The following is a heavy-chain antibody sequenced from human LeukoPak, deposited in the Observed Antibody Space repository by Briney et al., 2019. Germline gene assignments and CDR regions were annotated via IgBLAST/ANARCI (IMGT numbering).Heavy chain of an antibody. J-gene: IGHJ4*02. CDR1: GASISSYY. D-gene: IGHD6-19*01. CDR2: FYTSGNT. CDR3: AREDPSGPAGYFDY. Sequence: SETLSLACTVSGASISSYYCGWIRQPAGKGLEWIGRFYTSGNTNYNPSLKSRVTISIDNSKNQFSLKLSSVYAADTAVYYCAREDPSGPAGYFDYWGQGTLVTVSS. V-gene: IGHV4-4*07.